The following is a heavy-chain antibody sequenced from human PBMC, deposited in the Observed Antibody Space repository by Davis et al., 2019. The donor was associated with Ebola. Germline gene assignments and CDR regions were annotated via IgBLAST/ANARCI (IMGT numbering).Heavy chain of an antibody. J-gene: IGHJ4*02. V-gene: IGHV1-18*01. CDR2: ISAYKGNT. CDR1: GYSFKNYA. CDR3: ARIHQDYNILTGYVFDY. D-gene: IGHD3-9*01. Sequence: ASVKVSCKASGYSFKNYAISWVRQAPGQGLEWMGWISAYKGNTNYAQKLRGRVTMTIDTSTSTAYMELRSLTSDDAAVYYCARIHQDYNILTGYVFDYWGQGTLVTVSS.